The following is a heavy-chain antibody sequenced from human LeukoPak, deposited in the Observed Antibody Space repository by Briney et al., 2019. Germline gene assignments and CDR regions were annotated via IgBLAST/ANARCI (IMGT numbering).Heavy chain of an antibody. D-gene: IGHD5-18*01. CDR1: GFTFSSYA. V-gene: IGHV3-23*01. J-gene: IGHJ4*02. CDR2: ISGSGGST. CDR3: ARDAPKRDTAMDLDY. Sequence: GGSLRLSCAASGFTFSSYAMSWVCQAPGKGLEWVSAISGSGGSTYYADSVKGRFTISRDNSKNTLYLQMNSLRAEDTAVYYCARDAPKRDTAMDLDYWGQGTLVTVSS.